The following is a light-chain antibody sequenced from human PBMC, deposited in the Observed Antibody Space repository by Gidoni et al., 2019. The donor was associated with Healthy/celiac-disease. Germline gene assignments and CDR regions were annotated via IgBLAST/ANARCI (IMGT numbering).Light chain of an antibody. CDR2: AAS. CDR3: QQSYSTPHT. Sequence: DIQMTQSPSYLSASVGDRVTITCRASQSISSYLNWYQQKPGNAPKLLIYAASRLQSGVPSRFSGSGSGTDFTLTISSLQPEDFATDYCQQSYSTPHTFGQGTKLEIK. CDR1: QSISSY. V-gene: IGKV1-39*01. J-gene: IGKJ2*01.